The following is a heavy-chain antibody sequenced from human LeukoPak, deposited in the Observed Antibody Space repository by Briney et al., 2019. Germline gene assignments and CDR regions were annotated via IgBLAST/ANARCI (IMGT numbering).Heavy chain of an antibody. CDR2: IYYSGST. CDR3: ARDLPLRYFGWLSDPGAYYYYGMDV. V-gene: IGHV4-59*01. Sequence: SETLSLTCTVSGGSISSYYWSWIRQPPGKGLEWIGYIYYSGSTNYNPSLKSRVTISVDTSKNQFSLKLSSVTAADTAVYYCARDLPLRYFGWLSDPGAYYYYGMDVWGQGTTVTVSS. CDR1: GGSISSYY. J-gene: IGHJ6*02. D-gene: IGHD3-9*01.